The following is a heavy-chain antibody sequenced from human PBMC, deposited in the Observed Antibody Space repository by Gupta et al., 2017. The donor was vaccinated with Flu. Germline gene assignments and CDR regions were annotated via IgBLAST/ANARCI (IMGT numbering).Heavy chain of an antibody. CDR2: VSSDVRTT. CDR3: ARDRESGWIDP. CDR1: GFTFSGYW. V-gene: IGHV3-74*01. J-gene: IGHJ5*02. D-gene: IGHD3-3*01. Sequence: EVQLVESGGGLIQPGGSLRLSCAASGFTFSGYWMHWVRQAPGKGLVWISRVSSDVRTTNYADSVKGRFTISRDNAKNTLYLQMNSLRVEDTAGYYCARDRESGWIDPWDQGTLVTVSS.